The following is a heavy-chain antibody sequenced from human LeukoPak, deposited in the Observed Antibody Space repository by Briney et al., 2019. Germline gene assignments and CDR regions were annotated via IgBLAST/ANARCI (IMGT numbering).Heavy chain of an antibody. J-gene: IGHJ4*02. D-gene: IGHD5/OR15-5a*01. CDR1: GFTFSHYA. CDR2: LTDSGDAT. V-gene: IGHV3-23*01. Sequence: GGSLRLSCAVSGFTFSHYAMSWVRQAPGTGLEWVGSLTDSGDATYYADSVKGRFTISRDNSKNTLYLQMNSLRAEDTAVYYCAARKSVYDYYWGQGTLVTVSS. CDR3: AARKSVYDYY.